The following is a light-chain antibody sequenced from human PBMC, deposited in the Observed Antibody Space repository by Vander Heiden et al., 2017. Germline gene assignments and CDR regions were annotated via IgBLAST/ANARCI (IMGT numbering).Light chain of an antibody. CDR3: QQETAYAYT. J-gene: IGKJ2*01. CDR2: DAS. V-gene: IGKV1-5*01. Sequence: DIQMTQSPSTLSASVGDRVTITCRARQSISSWLAWYQQKPGKAPKLLIYDASSLESGVPSRFSGSGSGTEFTLTISSLQPDDFATYYFQQETAYAYTFGQEFRLEL. CDR1: QSISSW.